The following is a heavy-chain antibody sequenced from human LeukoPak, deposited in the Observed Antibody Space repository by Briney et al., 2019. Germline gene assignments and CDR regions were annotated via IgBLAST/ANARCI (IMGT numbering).Heavy chain of an antibody. CDR1: GGSVNSRNYY. J-gene: IGHJ4*02. V-gene: IGHV4-61*01. CDR2: VYYSGGT. Sequence: PSETLSLTCSVSGGSVNSRNYYWTWIRQPSGRGLEWIGYVYYSGGTSYNPSLKSRLTISLDTSKNQFSLKLSSVTAADTAVYYCARLTPSPAFDYWGQGTLVTVSS. CDR3: ARLTPSPAFDY.